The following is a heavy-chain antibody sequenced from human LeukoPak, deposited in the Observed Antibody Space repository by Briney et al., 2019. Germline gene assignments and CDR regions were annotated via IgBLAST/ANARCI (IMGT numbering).Heavy chain of an antibody. D-gene: IGHD3-22*01. V-gene: IGHV4-34*01. Sequence: GSLRLSCAASGFSFSSYAIYWVRQPPGKGLEWIGEINHSGSTNYNPSLKSRVTISVDTSKNQFSLKLSSVTAADTAVYYCARGRNYYDSKSLRYWGQGTLVTVSS. CDR1: GFSFSSYA. CDR2: INHSGST. J-gene: IGHJ4*02. CDR3: ARGRNYYDSKSLRY.